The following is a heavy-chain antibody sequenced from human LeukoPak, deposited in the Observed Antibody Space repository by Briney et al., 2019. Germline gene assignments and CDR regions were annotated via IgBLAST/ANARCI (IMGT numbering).Heavy chain of an antibody. Sequence: GGSLRLSCAASGFTFSSYTIHWVRRAPVKALEWVAVVSYDEVNTYYADSVKGRFTISRDNSKNTLYLQMNSLRPEDTALYYCAREQFTGWHDFWGQGTLVAVSS. CDR3: AREQFTGWHDF. CDR2: VSYDEVNT. V-gene: IGHV3-30*04. CDR1: GFTFSSYT. J-gene: IGHJ4*02. D-gene: IGHD6-19*01.